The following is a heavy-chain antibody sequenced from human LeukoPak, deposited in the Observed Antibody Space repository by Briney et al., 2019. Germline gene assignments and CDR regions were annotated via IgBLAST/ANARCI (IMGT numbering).Heavy chain of an antibody. CDR1: GFTFSSYA. V-gene: IGHV3-30-3*01. CDR3: AREQGHSSSLFDY. D-gene: IGHD6-13*01. Sequence: GGSLRLSCAASGFTFSSYAMHWVRQAPGKGLEWVAVVSYDGSNKYYADSVKGRFTISRDNSKNTLYLQMNSLRAEDTAVYYYAREQGHSSSLFDYWGQGTLVTVSS. CDR2: VSYDGSNK. J-gene: IGHJ4*02.